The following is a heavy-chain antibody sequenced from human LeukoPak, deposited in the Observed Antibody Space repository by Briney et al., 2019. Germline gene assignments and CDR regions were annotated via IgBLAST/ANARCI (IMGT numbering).Heavy chain of an antibody. D-gene: IGHD2-21*01. V-gene: IGHV3-23*01. CDR2: ISGSGGSK. CDR1: GFTFSSYA. J-gene: IGHJ4*02. Sequence: GGSLRLSCAAYGFTFSSYAMSWVRQAAGEGLEWVGAISGSGGSKYYADPVKGRFTISRDNSKNTLYLEMNSLRAEDTAVYYCAKVYMICGGDCYSGGAFDYWGQGTLVTVSS. CDR3: AKVYMICGGDCYSGGAFDY.